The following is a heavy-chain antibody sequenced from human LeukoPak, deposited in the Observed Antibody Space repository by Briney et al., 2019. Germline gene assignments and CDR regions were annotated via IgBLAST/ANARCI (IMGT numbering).Heavy chain of an antibody. J-gene: IGHJ4*02. D-gene: IGHD3-22*01. V-gene: IGHV3-48*03. CDR1: GFXFSSYE. CDR2: ISSSGSAI. CDR3: AREKLSFFDSSGYFDY. Sequence: PGGSLRLSCAASGFXFSSYEMNWVRQAPGKGLEWVSFISSSGSAIHYADSVRGRFTISRDNAKNSLYLQMSRLRAEDTAVYYCAREKLSFFDSSGYFDYWGQGTLVTVS.